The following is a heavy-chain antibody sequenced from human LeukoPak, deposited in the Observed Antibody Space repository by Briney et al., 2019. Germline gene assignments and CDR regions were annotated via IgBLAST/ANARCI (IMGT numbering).Heavy chain of an antibody. V-gene: IGHV3-43*02. Sequence: GGSLRLSCAASGFTFDDYAMHWVRQAPGKGLEWVSLISGDGGSTYYADSVKGRFTIFRDNSKNSLYLQMNSLRTEDTALYYCAKETVAATGAAPNWFDPWGQGTLVTVSS. J-gene: IGHJ5*02. CDR1: GFTFDDYA. CDR3: AKETVAATGAAPNWFDP. D-gene: IGHD2-15*01. CDR2: ISGDGGST.